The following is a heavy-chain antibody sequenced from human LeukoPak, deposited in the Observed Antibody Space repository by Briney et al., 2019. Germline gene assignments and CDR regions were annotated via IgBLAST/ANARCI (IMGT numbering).Heavy chain of an antibody. D-gene: IGHD3-10*01. CDR3: ARDGSVDCGSGSHDY. V-gene: IGHV4-4*07. CDR1: GGSTSSYY. J-gene: IGHJ4*02. CDR2: IYTSGST. Sequence: SETLSLTCTVSGGSTSSYYWSWIRQPAGKGLEWIGRIYTSGSTNYNPSLKSRVTISVDTSKNQFSLKLSSVTAADTAVYYCARDGSVDCGSGSHDYWGQGTLVTVSS.